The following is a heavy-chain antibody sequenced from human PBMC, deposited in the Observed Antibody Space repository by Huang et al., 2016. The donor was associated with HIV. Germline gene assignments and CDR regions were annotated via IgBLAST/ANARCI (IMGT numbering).Heavy chain of an antibody. Sequence: EVQLVQSGVELKKPGESLKISCRASGYTFTNYWIGWVRQMPGKGLEWMGIVDPGDSDTRYSPSFQGQVTISADKSVNTAYLQWGGLKASDTAIYYCARFSHKRSTHESGFGYWGQGTLVTVSS. J-gene: IGHJ4*02. V-gene: IGHV5-51*01. D-gene: IGHD2-2*01. CDR1: GYTFTNYW. CDR3: ARFSHKRSTHESGFGY. CDR2: VDPGDSDT.